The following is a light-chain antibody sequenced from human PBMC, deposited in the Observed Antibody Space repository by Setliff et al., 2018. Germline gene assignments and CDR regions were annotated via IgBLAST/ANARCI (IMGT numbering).Light chain of an antibody. Sequence: AIQLTQSPSSLSASIGGRVTITCRASQGISRALAWYQQKPGKTPQVLISGASNLESGVPSRFSGSGSGTDFTLTICGLQPEDFATYYCQQFSTSPLTFGGGTKVDIK. J-gene: IGKJ4*01. CDR3: QQFSTSPLT. V-gene: IGKV1-13*02. CDR2: GAS. CDR1: QGISRA.